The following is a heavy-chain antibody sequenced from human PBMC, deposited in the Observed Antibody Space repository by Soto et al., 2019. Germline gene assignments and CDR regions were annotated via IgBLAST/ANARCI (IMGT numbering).Heavy chain of an antibody. V-gene: IGHV4-34*01. CDR3: ARRSMVYYYCGMDV. CDR2: INHSGST. D-gene: IGHD2-8*01. CDR1: VGSFSGYH. J-gene: IGHJ6*02. Sequence: SETLSLTCAVYVGSFSGYHWSWIRQPPGKGLEWIGEINHSGSTNYNPSLKSRVTISVDTSKNQFSLKLSSVTAADLAVYCCARRSMVYYYCGMDVWGLGLTVTVSS.